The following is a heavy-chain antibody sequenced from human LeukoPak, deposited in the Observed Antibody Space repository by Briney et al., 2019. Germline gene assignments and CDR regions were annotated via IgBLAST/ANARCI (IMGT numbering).Heavy chain of an antibody. CDR1: GYTFTSYG. V-gene: IGHV1-18*01. CDR2: ISAYNGNT. CDR3: ARGDSSSWWENWFDP. D-gene: IGHD6-13*01. J-gene: IGHJ5*02. Sequence: ASLKVSCKASGYTFTSYGISWVRQAPGQGLEWMGWISAYNGNTNYAQKLQGRVTMTTDTSTSTAYMELRSLRSDDTAVYYCARGDSSSWWENWFDPWGQGTLVTVSS.